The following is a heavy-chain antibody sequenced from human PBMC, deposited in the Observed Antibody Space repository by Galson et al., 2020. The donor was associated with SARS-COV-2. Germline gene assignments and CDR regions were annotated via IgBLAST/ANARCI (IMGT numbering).Heavy chain of an antibody. Sequence: SETLSLTCAVYGGSFSGYSWTWIRQPPGKGLEWIGELNFGGNTNYSPSLRSRVTVSVDTSKNQFSLNLRSVTAADTALYYCARGHRGVVPSPVLGLGPYYSYYYMDVWGKGTTVTVSS. J-gene: IGHJ6*03. CDR3: ARGHRGVVPSPVLGLGPYYSYYYMDV. D-gene: IGHD3-10*01. CDR2: LNFGGNT. V-gene: IGHV4-34*01. CDR1: GGSFSGYS.